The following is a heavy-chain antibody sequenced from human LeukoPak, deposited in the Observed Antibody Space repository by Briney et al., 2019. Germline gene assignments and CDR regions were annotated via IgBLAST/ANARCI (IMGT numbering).Heavy chain of an antibody. J-gene: IGHJ6*03. CDR2: VNRDGNEK. CDR3: ARTNSQARDYYYYMDV. D-gene: IGHD1-7*01. Sequence: PGGSLRLSCAASGFTFTTYWMSWVRQAPGQGLEWVANVNRDGNEKYYVDSVKGRFTMSRDNAKNSLYLQMNSLRADDTAVYYCARTNSQARDYYYYMDVWGKGTTVTVSS. CDR1: GFTFTTYW. V-gene: IGHV3-7*01.